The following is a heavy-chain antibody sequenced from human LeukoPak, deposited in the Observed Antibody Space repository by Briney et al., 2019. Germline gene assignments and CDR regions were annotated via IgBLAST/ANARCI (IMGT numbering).Heavy chain of an antibody. D-gene: IGHD6-19*01. Sequence: GGSLRLSCAASGFTFSSYSMNWVRQAPGKGLEWVSIITGSGGSTHYADSVKGRFTISRDNSKNTLYLQVNRLRDEDTAVYYCARVGGQWLGYFDYWGQGTLVTVSS. CDR2: ITGSGGST. J-gene: IGHJ4*02. CDR1: GFTFSSYS. V-gene: IGHV3-23*01. CDR3: ARVGGQWLGYFDY.